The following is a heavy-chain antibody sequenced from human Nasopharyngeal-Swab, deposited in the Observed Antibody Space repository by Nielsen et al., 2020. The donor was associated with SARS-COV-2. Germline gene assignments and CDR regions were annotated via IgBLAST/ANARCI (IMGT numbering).Heavy chain of an antibody. CDR3: ARGGGVWLQLSTYFDY. V-gene: IGHV4-59*01. Sequence: SETLSLTCTVSGDSISTNYWSWIRQPPGKGLEWIGYVYYTGSTKYNPSLKSRVTISVDTSKNQFSLKLSSVTAADTAVYYCARGGGVWLQLSTYFDYWGQGTLVTVSS. J-gene: IGHJ4*02. CDR1: GDSISTNY. D-gene: IGHD5-24*01. CDR2: VYYTGST.